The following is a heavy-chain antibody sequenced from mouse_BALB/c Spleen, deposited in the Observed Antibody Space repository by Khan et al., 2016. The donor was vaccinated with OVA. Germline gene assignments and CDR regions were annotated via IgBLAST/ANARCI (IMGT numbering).Heavy chain of an antibody. CDR2: ISSGGSYT. V-gene: IGHV5-6*01. CDR1: GFTFSTYG. J-gene: IGHJ3*01. CDR3: ARLAYYYDSEGFAY. Sequence: EVELVESGGDLVKPEGSLKLSCAASGFTFSTYGMSWVRQTPDKRLEWVATISSGGSYTYYPDSVQGRFTISRDNAKNTLYLQMSSLKSEDADMFYCARLAYYYDSEGFAYWGQGTLVTVSA. D-gene: IGHD1-1*01.